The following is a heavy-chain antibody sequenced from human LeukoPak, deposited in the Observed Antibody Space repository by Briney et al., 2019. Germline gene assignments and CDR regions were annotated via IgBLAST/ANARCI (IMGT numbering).Heavy chain of an antibody. Sequence: GGSLRLSCAASGFTFSRYWMSWVRQAPGKGLEWVATIKQDGSEKYYVDSVKVRFTISRDNAKNSLSLQMNSLRAEDTAVYYCARSGLRYFDCPDYWGHRALVTVSS. CDR2: IKQDGSEK. V-gene: IGHV3-7*05. CDR3: ARSGLRYFDCPDY. D-gene: IGHD3-9*01. J-gene: IGHJ4*01. CDR1: GFTFSRYW.